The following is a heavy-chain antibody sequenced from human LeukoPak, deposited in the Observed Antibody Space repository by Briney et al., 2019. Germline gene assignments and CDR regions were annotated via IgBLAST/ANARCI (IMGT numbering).Heavy chain of an antibody. J-gene: IGHJ4*02. D-gene: IGHD6-19*01. V-gene: IGHV3-23*01. CDR3: AKARRSTGWAYNDY. Sequence: GGSLRLSCAASGFPFSGYAMGWVRQAPGKGLEWVSAVVGGGGTTFYADSVKGRFTISRDNSKNTVYLQMNSLRGEDTAVYYCAKARRSTGWAYNDYWGQGTLVTASS. CDR2: VVGGGGTT. CDR1: GFPFSGYA.